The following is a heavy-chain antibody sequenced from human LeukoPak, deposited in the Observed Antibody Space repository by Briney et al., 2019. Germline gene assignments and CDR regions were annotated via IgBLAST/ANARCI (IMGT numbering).Heavy chain of an antibody. J-gene: IGHJ4*02. Sequence: GGSLRLSCAASGFTFIDYGVHWVRQVIGKGLEWVSAIGIRGDTHYSGSVKGRFTISRENAESSLYLQMNSLRAEDTAVYYCARGGIQVSGIDEFDYWGQGTLVTVSS. CDR2: IGIRGDT. CDR3: ARGGIQVSGIDEFDY. CDR1: GFTFIDYG. D-gene: IGHD6-19*01. V-gene: IGHV3-13*01.